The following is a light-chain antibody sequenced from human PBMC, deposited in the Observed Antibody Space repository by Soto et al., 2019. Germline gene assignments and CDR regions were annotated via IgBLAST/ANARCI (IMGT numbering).Light chain of an antibody. V-gene: IGKV3-15*01. CDR2: GAS. CDR1: ESVSSN. CDR3: QQYNNWWT. Sequence: EIVMTQSPVTLSLSPGERATLSCRAGESVSSNLAWYQQKPGQAPRLLIYGASTRATGVPARFTGSGSGTEFTLTISRLQFDDSAVYYCQQYNNWWTFGQGTKVEIK. J-gene: IGKJ1*01.